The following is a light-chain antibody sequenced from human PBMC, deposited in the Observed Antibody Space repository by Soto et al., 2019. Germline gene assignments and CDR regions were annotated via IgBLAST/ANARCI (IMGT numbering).Light chain of an antibody. CDR1: QRISSTY. J-gene: IGKJ2*01. Sequence: IVLTQSPGTLSLSPGERATLSCRASQRISSTYLAWYQQKPGQAPRLLIYGASSRATGIPDRFSGSGSGTDFTLTISRLEPEDFAVYYCQQYGSSSYTFGQGTKVEIK. CDR3: QQYGSSSYT. CDR2: GAS. V-gene: IGKV3-20*01.